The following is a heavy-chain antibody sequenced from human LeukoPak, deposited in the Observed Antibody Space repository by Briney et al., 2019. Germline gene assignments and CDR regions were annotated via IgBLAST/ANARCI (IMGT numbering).Heavy chain of an antibody. D-gene: IGHD3-10*01. CDR3: ARDLASYYGSGSYSLREYYYYGMDV. CDR2: INPNSGGT. J-gene: IGHJ6*02. V-gene: IGHV1-2*02. CDR1: GYTFTGYY. Sequence: ASVKVSCKASGYTFTGYYMHWVRQAPGQGLEWMGWINPNSGGTNYAQKFQGRVTMTRDTSISTAYMELSRLRSDDTAVYYCARDLASYYGSGSYSLREYYYYGMDVWGQGTTVTVSS.